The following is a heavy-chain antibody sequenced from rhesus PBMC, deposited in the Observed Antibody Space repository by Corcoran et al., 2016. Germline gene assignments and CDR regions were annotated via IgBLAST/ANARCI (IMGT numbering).Heavy chain of an antibody. D-gene: IGHD2-33*01. V-gene: IGHV4-76*01. CDR2: IYGSSGST. CDR1: GGSISGGYD. J-gene: IGHJ4*01. CDR3: ASTMLHLLDY. Sequence: QVQLQESGPGLVKPSETLSLTCAVSGGSISGGYDWSWIRQPPGKGLEWIGYIYGSSGSTNYNPSLKNRVTISKDTSKNQFSLKLSSVTAADTAVYYCASTMLHLLDYWGQG.